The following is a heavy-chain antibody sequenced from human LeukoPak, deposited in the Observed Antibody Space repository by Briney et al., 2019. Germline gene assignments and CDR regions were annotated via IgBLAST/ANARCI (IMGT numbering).Heavy chain of an antibody. CDR3: AKGRLGLRGASYYYMDV. J-gene: IGHJ6*03. D-gene: IGHD3-10*01. CDR1: GGTFSSYA. CDR2: IIPIFGTA. V-gene: IGHV1-69*13. Sequence: SVKVSCKASGGTFSSYAISWVRQAPGQGLEWMGGIIPIFGTANYAQKFQGRVTITADESTSTAYMELSSLRSEDTAVYYCAKGRLGLRGASYYYMDVWGKGTTVTVSS.